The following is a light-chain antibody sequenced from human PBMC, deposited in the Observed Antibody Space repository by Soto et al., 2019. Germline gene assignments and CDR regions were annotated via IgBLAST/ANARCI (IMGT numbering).Light chain of an antibody. CDR3: QSYDNSLNEWV. J-gene: IGLJ3*02. CDR1: ASSIAARYD. CDR2: GNN. V-gene: IGLV1-40*01. Sequence: VLTQPPSVSGAPGQRVTISCTGTASSIAARYDVHWYQQIPGKAPKLLIYGNNNRPSGVPDRFSASKSGISASLAITGLQADDEADYYCQSYDNSLNEWVFGGGTKLTVL.